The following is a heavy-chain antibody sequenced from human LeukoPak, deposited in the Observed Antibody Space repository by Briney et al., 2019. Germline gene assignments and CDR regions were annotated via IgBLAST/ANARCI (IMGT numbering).Heavy chain of an antibody. D-gene: IGHD3-10*01. J-gene: IGHJ5*02. CDR3: ARGPDSGSYFAWFGP. CDR1: GGSFSGYY. Sequence: SETLSLTCAVYGGSFSGYYWSWVRQPPGKGLEWIREINHSGSTNYNPSFKSRVAISVDTSRNQLSLKLSSVTAADTAVYYCARGPDSGSYFAWFGPWGQGTLVTVSS. V-gene: IGHV4-34*01. CDR2: INHSGST.